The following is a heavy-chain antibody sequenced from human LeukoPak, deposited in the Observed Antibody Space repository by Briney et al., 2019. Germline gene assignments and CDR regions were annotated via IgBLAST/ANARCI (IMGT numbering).Heavy chain of an antibody. V-gene: IGHV3-30*02. Sequence: PGGSLRLSCAASGFTFSSYGMHWVRQAPGKGLEWVAFIRYDGSNKCYADSVKGRFTISRDNSKNTLYLQMNSLRAEDTAVYYCAKDLYCSGGSCYPYGMDVWGQGTTVTVSS. D-gene: IGHD2-15*01. CDR1: GFTFSSYG. CDR3: AKDLYCSGGSCYPYGMDV. J-gene: IGHJ6*02. CDR2: IRYDGSNK.